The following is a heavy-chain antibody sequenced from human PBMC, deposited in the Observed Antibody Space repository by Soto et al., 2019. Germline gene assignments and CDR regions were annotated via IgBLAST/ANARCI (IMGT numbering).Heavy chain of an antibody. V-gene: IGHV3-11*01. CDR3: ASSPRQYYSSTRCRYFDY. J-gene: IGHJ4*02. CDR2: ISSSGSTI. CDR1: EFVYIDYY. D-gene: IGHD2-2*01. Sequence: WGSQRQSVVDSEFVYIDYYMICIRQAPGKGLEWVSYISSSGSTIYYADSVKGRFTISRDNAKNSLYLQMNSLRAEDTAVYYCASSPRQYYSSTRCRYFDYWGQGTRVTVSS.